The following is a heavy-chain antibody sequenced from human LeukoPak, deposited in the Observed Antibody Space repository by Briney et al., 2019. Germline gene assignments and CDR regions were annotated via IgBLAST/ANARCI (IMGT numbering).Heavy chain of an antibody. D-gene: IGHD4-23*01. CDR1: GYTFTSYG. CDR3: ARDTGKSRTGGY. CDR2: ISAYNGNT. V-gene: IGHV1-18*01. Sequence: ASVKVSCKASGYTFTSYGISWVRQAPGQGLEWMGWISAYNGNTNYAQKLQGRVTMTTDTSTSTGYMELRSLRSDDTAVYYCARDTGKSRTGGYWGQGTLVTVSS. J-gene: IGHJ4*02.